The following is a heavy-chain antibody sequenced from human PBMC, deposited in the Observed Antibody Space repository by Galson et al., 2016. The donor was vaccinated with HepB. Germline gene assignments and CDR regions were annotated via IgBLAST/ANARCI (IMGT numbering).Heavy chain of an antibody. J-gene: IGHJ4*02. CDR1: GFPVSNKY. D-gene: IGHD3-3*01. CDR3: ARGLFGGLGAVYFDY. V-gene: IGHV3-53*01. CDR2: IYIGGST. Sequence: SLRLSCAASGFPVSNKYMTWVRQAPGKGLEWVSIIYIGGSTYDADSVKGRFTISRDNSKNPLYLQMNSLSVEATAVYYCARGLFGGLGAVYFDYWGQGTLVTVSS.